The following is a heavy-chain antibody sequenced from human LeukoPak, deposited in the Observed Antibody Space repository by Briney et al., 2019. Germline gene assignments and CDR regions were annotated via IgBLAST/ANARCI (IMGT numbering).Heavy chain of an antibody. CDR3: ARLGDSSGWTPGAFDI. D-gene: IGHD6-19*01. V-gene: IGHV1-69*05. J-gene: IGHJ3*02. CDR2: IIPIFGTA. Sequence: VASVKVSCKASGGTFSSYAISWVRQAPGQGLERMGGIIPIFGTANYAQKFQGRVTITTDESTSTAYMELSSLRSEDTAVYYCARLGDSSGWTPGAFDIWGQGTMVTVSS. CDR1: GGTFSSYA.